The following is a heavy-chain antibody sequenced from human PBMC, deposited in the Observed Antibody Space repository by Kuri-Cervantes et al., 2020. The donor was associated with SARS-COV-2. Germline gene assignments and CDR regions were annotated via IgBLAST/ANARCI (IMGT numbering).Heavy chain of an antibody. CDR2: ISSSSSTI. J-gene: IGHJ6*03. CDR3: AGDHYYYYYMDV. Sequence: GESLKISCAASGFTFSSYSMNWVRQAPGKGLEWVSYISSSSSTIYYADSAKGRFTISRDNVKNSLYLQMNSLRTEDTAVYYCAGDHYYYYYMDVWGKGTTVTVSS. CDR1: GFTFSSYS. V-gene: IGHV3-48*01. D-gene: IGHD3-10*01.